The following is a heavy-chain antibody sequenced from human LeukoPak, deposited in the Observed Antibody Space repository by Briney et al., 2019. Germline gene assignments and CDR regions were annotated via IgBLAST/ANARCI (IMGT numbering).Heavy chain of an antibody. CDR3: ATTLGMVRGAAV. Sequence: SETLSLTCAVYGGSFSGYYWSWIRQPPGKGLEWIGEINHSGSTNYNPSLKSRVTISVDTSKNQFSLKLSSVTAADTAVYYCATTLGMVRGAAVWGKGTTVTISS. CDR2: INHSGST. CDR1: GGSFSGYY. V-gene: IGHV4-34*01. D-gene: IGHD3-10*01. J-gene: IGHJ6*04.